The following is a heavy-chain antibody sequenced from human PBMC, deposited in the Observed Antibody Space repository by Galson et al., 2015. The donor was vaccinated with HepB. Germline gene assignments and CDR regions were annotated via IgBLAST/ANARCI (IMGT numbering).Heavy chain of an antibody. CDR1: GGPISSGAYY. CDR3: VGGDEAAAMDV. D-gene: IGHD6-13*01. CDR2: IHYSGRT. V-gene: IGHV4-31*03. Sequence: TLSLTCTVSGGPISSGAYYWSWIRQHAGKGLEWIGYIHYSGRTYYSPSLKSRVTMSVDTSKSQFALKLNSVTAADTAVYYCVGGDEAAAMDVWGKGTTVTVSS. J-gene: IGHJ6*03.